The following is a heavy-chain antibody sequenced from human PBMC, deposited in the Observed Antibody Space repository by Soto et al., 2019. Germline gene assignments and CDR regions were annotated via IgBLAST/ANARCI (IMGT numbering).Heavy chain of an antibody. Sequence: SETQSLTCFVSGTSISSTYGWTWVRQSPGKGLEWIGEIHHTGGTNYNPALKTRLTISVDTSKNQFSLKLTSVTAADTAVYYCARDKITGLFDYWGQGTLVTVSS. V-gene: IGHV4-4*02. D-gene: IGHD2-8*02. CDR2: IHHTGGT. J-gene: IGHJ4*02. CDR1: GTSISSTYG. CDR3: ARDKITGLFDY.